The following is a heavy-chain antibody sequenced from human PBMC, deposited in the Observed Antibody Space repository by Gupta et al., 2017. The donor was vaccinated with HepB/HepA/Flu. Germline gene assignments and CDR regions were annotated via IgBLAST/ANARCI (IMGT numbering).Heavy chain of an antibody. CDR3: ARLGAFGDYVAYDY. D-gene: IGHD4-17*01. V-gene: IGHV3-23*01. CDR1: GFSLSSYA. J-gene: IGHJ4*02. Sequence: EVQLLESVGGLVQPGGSLRLSCAVSGFSLSSYAMHWVRQAPGKGREWVSGSSGSGERSYYGDSVKGRFTISRDNSKNTLYLDMSSLRVEDTAVFYCARLGAFGDYVAYDYWGQGTLVTVSS. CDR2: SSGSGERS.